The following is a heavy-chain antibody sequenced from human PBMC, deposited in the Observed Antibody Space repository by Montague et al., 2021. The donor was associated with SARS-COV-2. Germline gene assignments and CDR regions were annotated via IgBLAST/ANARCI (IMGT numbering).Heavy chain of an antibody. D-gene: IGHD6-13*01. CDR1: GGSLSGDH. V-gene: IGHV4-34*01. CDR3: ARVSLAAAATRSDY. J-gene: IGHJ4*02. CDR2: VNHSGHT. Sequence: SETLSLTCAVYGGSLSGDHWSWIRQPPGKGLEWIGEVNHSGHTNYNVSLKSRVTMSVDTSKSQFSLKVRSVTAADTAVYYCARVSLAAAATRSDYWGQGTLVAVSS.